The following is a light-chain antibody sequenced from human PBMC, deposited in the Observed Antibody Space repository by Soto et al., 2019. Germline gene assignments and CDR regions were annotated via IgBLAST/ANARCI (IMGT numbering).Light chain of an antibody. V-gene: IGKV3-11*01. CDR3: QQRSNWPLT. CDR1: QSVSSY. Sequence: EIVLTQSPATLSLSPWEIATLSCRASQSVSSYLAWYQQKPGQAPRLLIYDASNRATGIPARFSGSGSGTDFTLTISSLEPEDFAVYYCQQRSNWPLTFGHGTKVDIK. CDR2: DAS. J-gene: IGKJ1*01.